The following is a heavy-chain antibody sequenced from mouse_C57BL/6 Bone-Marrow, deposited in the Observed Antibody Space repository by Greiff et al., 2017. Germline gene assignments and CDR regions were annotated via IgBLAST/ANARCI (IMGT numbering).Heavy chain of an antibody. Sequence: EVQLVESGGDLVKPGGSLKLSCAASGFTFSSYGMSWVRQTPDKRLEWVATISSGGSYTYYPDSVKGRFTISRDNAKNTLYLQMSSLKSEDTAMYYCARGSDGYYPYYFDCWGQGTTLTVSS. CDR2: ISSGGSYT. CDR1: GFTFSSYG. J-gene: IGHJ2*01. D-gene: IGHD2-3*01. V-gene: IGHV5-6*01. CDR3: ARGSDGYYPYYFDC.